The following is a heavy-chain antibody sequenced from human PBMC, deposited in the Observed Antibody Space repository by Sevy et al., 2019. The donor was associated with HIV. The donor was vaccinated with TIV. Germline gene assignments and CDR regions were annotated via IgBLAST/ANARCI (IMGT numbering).Heavy chain of an antibody. V-gene: IGHV3-49*04. CDR3: TRWSGSQSIFDY. CDR1: GFTFGDYC. Sequence: GGSLRLSCATSGFTFGDYCMSWVQQAPGKGLEWISFFKSKAHGGTAENAASVKDRFTISRDDSKGIVYLQMNNLKTEDTAVYFCTRWSGSQSIFDYWGQGTLVTVSS. CDR2: FKSKAHGGTA. D-gene: IGHD1-26*01. J-gene: IGHJ4*02.